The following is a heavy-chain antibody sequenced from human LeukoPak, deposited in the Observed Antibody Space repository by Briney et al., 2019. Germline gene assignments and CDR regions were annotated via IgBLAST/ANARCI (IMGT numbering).Heavy chain of an antibody. J-gene: IGHJ3*02. Sequence: QSGGSLRLSCAASGFTVSSNYMSWVRQAPGKGLEWVSVIYSGGSTYYADSVKGRFTISRDNSKNTLYLQMNSLRAEDTAVYYCARAGGGYNNHDAFDIRGQGTLVTVSS. CDR1: GFTVSSNY. D-gene: IGHD5-24*01. CDR3: ARAGGGYNNHDAFDI. CDR2: IYSGGST. V-gene: IGHV3-53*01.